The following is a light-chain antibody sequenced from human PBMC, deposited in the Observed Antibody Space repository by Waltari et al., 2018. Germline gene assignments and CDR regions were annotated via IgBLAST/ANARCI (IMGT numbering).Light chain of an antibody. J-gene: IGLJ3*02. V-gene: IGLV7-43*01. CDR2: STR. CDR3: LLYYGGVWV. Sequence: NWFQQKPGQAPRALIYSTRNKYSWTPARFSCSLLGGKVALTLSGAQPEDEAEYYCLLYYGGVWVFGGGTKLTVL.